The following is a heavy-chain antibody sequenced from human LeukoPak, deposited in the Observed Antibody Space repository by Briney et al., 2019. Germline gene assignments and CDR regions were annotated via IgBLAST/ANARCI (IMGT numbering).Heavy chain of an antibody. CDR3: ARNYNGMSN. D-gene: IGHD1-26*01. CDR1: GLTFSNYG. J-gene: IGHJ4*02. CDR2: INNDGGSA. V-gene: IGHV3-74*01. Sequence: PGGSLRLSCAASGLTFSNYGMMWVRQAPGKGLVWVSYINNDGGSATYADSVKGRFTISRDNAKNTLYLQMNSLKAEDSAMYYCARNYNGMSNWGQGTLVIVSS.